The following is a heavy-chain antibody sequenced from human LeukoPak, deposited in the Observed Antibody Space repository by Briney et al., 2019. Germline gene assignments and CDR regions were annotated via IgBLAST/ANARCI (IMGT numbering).Heavy chain of an antibody. CDR2: INHSGST. V-gene: IGHV4-34*01. J-gene: IGHJ4*02. Sequence: SETLSLTCAVYGGSFSGYYWSWIRQPPGKGLEWIGEINHSGSTNYNPSLKSRVTISVDTSKNQFSLKLSSVTAADTAVYYCASRKRVGVADDYWGREPWSPSPQ. CDR3: ASRKRVGVADDY. D-gene: IGHD2-15*01. CDR1: GGSFSGYY.